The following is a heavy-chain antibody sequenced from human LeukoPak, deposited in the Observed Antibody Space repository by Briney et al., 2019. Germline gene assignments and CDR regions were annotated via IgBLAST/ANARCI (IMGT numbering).Heavy chain of an antibody. V-gene: IGHV4-59*11. Sequence: PSETLSLTCTISGGSISSHYWSWVRQPPGKGLEWIGYIYYTGSTNYNPSLKGPVTVSIDTSKTQFSLRLTSVTAADTAVYFCARGRPGIYGATYFDSWGRGALVTVSS. CDR1: GGSISSHY. CDR2: IYYTGST. J-gene: IGHJ4*02. CDR3: ARGRPGIYGATYFDS. D-gene: IGHD1-1*01.